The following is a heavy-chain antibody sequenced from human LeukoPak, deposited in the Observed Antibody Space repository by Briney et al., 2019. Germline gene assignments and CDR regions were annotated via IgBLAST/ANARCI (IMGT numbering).Heavy chain of an antibody. CDR2: FDSEDGET. D-gene: IGHD3-16*01. CDR3: ATPGPMSTGVGY. Sequence: ASVKVSCKVSGYTLTELSMHWVRQAPGKGLEWMGGFDSEDGETIYAQKFQGRVTMTEDTSTDTAYMELSSLRSEDTAVYYCATPGPMSTGVGYWGQGTLVTVSS. J-gene: IGHJ4*02. V-gene: IGHV1-24*01. CDR1: GYTLTELS.